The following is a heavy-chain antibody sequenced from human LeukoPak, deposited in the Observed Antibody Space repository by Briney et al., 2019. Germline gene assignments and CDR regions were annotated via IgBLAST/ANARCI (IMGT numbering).Heavy chain of an antibody. D-gene: IGHD1-26*01. Sequence: GGSLRLSCTASEFTFGDYALNWVRQAPGKGLEWVAFIRSKAYGGTTEYAASVKGRFTISRDDSKSIAYLQMNSLKTEDTAVYYCTRQGWERKRNPKIDYWGQGTLVTVSS. CDR3: TRQGWERKRNPKIDY. J-gene: IGHJ4*02. CDR1: EFTFGDYA. V-gene: IGHV3-49*04. CDR2: IRSKAYGGTT.